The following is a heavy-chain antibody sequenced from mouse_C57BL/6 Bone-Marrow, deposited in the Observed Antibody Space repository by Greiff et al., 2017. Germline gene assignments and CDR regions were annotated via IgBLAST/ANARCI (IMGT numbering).Heavy chain of an antibody. Sequence: QVQLQQSGAELVRPGTSVKVSCKASGYAFTNYLIEWVKQRPGQGLEWIGVINPGSGGTNYNEKFKGKATLTADKSSSTAYMQLSSLTSEDSAVYFCARERNDGSTRDYWGQGTTLTVSS. CDR3: ARERNDGSTRDY. J-gene: IGHJ2*01. V-gene: IGHV1-54*01. CDR1: GYAFTNYL. D-gene: IGHD2-3*01. CDR2: INPGSGGT.